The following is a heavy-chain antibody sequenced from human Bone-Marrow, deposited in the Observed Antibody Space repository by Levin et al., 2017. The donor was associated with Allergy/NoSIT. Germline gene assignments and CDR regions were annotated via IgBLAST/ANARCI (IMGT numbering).Heavy chain of an antibody. CDR3: ARRLGDCSGGACYVTFDI. Sequence: GGSLRLSYAASGLTVSSHYMSWVRQAPGKGLEWVSVIYSGGTTYYADSVKGRFSISRDDSRNMVYLQMNSLRAEDTAVYYCARRLGDCSGGACYVTFDIWGQGTVVTVSP. CDR2: IYSGGTT. V-gene: IGHV3-66*02. CDR1: GLTVSSHY. J-gene: IGHJ3*02. D-gene: IGHD2-15*01.